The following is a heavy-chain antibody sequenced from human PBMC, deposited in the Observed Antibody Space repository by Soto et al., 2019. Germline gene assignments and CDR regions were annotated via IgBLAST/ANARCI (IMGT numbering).Heavy chain of an antibody. CDR2: IVVGSGNT. CDR1: GFTFTSSA. J-gene: IGHJ4*02. D-gene: IGHD3-16*02. Sequence: GASVKVSCKASGFTFTSSAVQWVRQARGQRLEWIGWIVVGSGNTNYAQKFQERVTITRDMSTSTAYMELSSLRSEDTAVYYCAALPLYRSKVANGYWGQGTLVTVSS. V-gene: IGHV1-58*01. CDR3: AALPLYRSKVANGY.